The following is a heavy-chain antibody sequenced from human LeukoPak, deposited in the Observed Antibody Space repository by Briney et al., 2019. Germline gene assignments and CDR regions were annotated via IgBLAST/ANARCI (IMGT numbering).Heavy chain of an antibody. V-gene: IGHV3-23*01. D-gene: IGHD6-13*01. CDR1: GFTFSSYG. J-gene: IGHJ5*02. CDR2: ISGSGGST. CDR3: AKDKMGSSSWLNWFDP. Sequence: GGSLRLSCAASGFTFSSYGMSWVRQAPGKGLEWVSAISGSGGSTYYADSVKGRSTISRDNSKNTLYLQMNSLRAEDTAVYYCAKDKMGSSSWLNWFDPWGQGTLVTVSS.